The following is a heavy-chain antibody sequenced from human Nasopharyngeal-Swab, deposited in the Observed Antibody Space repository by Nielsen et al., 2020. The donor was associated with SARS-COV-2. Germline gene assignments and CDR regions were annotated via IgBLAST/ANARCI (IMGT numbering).Heavy chain of an antibody. CDR2: ISGSGGDT. D-gene: IGHD3-3*01. V-gene: IGHV3-23*01. J-gene: IGHJ6*02. CDR1: GFSFSTYA. CDR3: AISGLWSDYFNYFNGLDV. Sequence: GESLKISCAASGFSFSTYAMSWVRQAPGKGLEWVSAISGSGGDTYYADSVKGRFTISRDNAKTSLYLQMNSVRAEDTAVYYCAISGLWSDYFNYFNGLDVWGQGTTVTVSS.